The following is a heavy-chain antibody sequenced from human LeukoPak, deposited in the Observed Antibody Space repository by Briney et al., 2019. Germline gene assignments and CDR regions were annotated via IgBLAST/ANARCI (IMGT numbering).Heavy chain of an antibody. J-gene: IGHJ4*02. CDR1: GGSISSYY. CDR2: IYYSGTT. CDR3: ARGVYIAAAQYGY. D-gene: IGHD6-13*01. V-gene: IGHV4-59*01. Sequence: PSETLSLTCTVSGGSISSYYWSWIRQPPGKGLEWIGYIYYSGTTNYNPSLKSRVTISVDTSKNQFHLKLSSVTAADTAVYYCARGVYIAAAQYGYWGQGTLVTVSS.